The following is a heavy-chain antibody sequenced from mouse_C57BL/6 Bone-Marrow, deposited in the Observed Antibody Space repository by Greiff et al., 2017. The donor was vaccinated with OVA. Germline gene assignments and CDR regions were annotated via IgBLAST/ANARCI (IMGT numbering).Heavy chain of an antibody. Sequence: VQLQQSGAELVRPGASVKLSCTASGFNIKDDYMHWVKQRPEQGLEWIGWIDPENGATEYALKFQGKATITADTASNTADLQLSSLTSEDTAVYYCTTGFYYYVSSPFAYWGQGTLVTVSA. CDR3: TTGFYYYVSSPFAY. V-gene: IGHV14-4*01. CDR1: GFNIKDDY. CDR2: IDPENGAT. J-gene: IGHJ3*01. D-gene: IGHD1-1*01.